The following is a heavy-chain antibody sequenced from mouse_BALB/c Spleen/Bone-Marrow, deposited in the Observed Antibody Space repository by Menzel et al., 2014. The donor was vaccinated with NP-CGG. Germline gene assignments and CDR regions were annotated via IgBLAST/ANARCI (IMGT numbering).Heavy chain of an antibody. Sequence: VQLKQSGAELVKPGASVKLSCTASGFNIKDTYMHWVKRRPEQGLEWIGRIDPANGNTKYDPKFQGKATITADTSSNTAYLQLSSLTSEDTAVYYCASYYYGSSLLAYWGQGTLVTVSA. CDR2: IDPANGNT. CDR3: ASYYYGSSLLAY. D-gene: IGHD1-1*01. CDR1: GFNIKDTY. J-gene: IGHJ3*01. V-gene: IGHV14-3*02.